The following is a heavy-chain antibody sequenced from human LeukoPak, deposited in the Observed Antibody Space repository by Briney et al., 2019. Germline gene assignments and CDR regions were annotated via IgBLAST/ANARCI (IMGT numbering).Heavy chain of an antibody. CDR1: GGSISSYY. Sequence: PSETLSLTCTVSGGSISSYYWSWIRQPPGKGLEWIGYVSHSGSTNYNPSFKSRVTISVDTSKNQFSLKLSSVTAADTAVYYCARDFDRAGGDYFDYWGQGALVTVSS. J-gene: IGHJ4*02. D-gene: IGHD3-16*01. V-gene: IGHV4-59*01. CDR3: ARDFDRAGGDYFDY. CDR2: VSHSGST.